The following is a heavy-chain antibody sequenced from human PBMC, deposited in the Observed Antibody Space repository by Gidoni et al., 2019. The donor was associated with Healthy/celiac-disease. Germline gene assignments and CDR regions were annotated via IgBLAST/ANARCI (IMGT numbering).Heavy chain of an antibody. J-gene: IGHJ5*02. CDR1: GFSLSTSGVG. V-gene: IGHV2-5*01. CDR2: IYWNDDK. Sequence: QITLKESGPTLVKPTQTLTLTCTFSGFSLSTSGVGVGWIRQPPGKALEWLALIYWNDDKRYSPSLKSRLTITKDTSKNQVVLTMTNMDPVDTATYYCEHNQVRGVRLNWFDPWGQGTLVTVSS. D-gene: IGHD3-10*01. CDR3: EHNQVRGVRLNWFDP.